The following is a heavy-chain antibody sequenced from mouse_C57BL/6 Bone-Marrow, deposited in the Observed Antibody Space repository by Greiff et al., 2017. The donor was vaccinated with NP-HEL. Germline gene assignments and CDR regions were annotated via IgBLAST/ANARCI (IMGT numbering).Heavy chain of an antibody. J-gene: IGHJ4*01. V-gene: IGHV14-4*01. CDR2: IDPENGDT. Sequence: EVQLQQSGAELVRPGASVKLSCTASGFNIKDDYMHWVKQRPEQGLEWIGWIDPENGDTEYASKFQGKATITADTSSNTAYLQLSSLTSEDTAVYYCTTRGPDAPPGYAMDYWGQGTSVTVSS. CDR1: GFNIKDDY. CDR3: TTRGPDAPPGYAMDY.